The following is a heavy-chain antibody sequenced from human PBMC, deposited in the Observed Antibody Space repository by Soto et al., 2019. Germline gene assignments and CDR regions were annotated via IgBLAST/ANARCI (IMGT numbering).Heavy chain of an antibody. CDR3: TRYYYESSGYYVY. D-gene: IGHD3-22*01. V-gene: IGHV3-49*04. Sequence: GALIVSCTGSVFTFGAYGLTWVRQAPGKGLEWVGFIRSEADGGATDYAASVKGRITISRDDSNSITYLEINSLQIEDTAVYYCTRYYYESSGYYVYWGQGTLVTVSS. J-gene: IGHJ4*02. CDR2: IRSEADGGAT. CDR1: VFTFGAYG.